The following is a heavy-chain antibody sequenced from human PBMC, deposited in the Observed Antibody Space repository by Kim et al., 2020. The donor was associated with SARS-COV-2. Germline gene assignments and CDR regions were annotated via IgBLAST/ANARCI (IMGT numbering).Heavy chain of an antibody. CDR3: ARPHSGSDFSYRDV. J-gene: IGHJ6*03. Sequence: GGSLRLSCAASGFTFSSYDMHWVRQAPGKGLEWVAVISYDGSNKYYADSVKGRFTISRDNSKNTLYLQMNSLRAEDTAVYYCARPHSGSDFSYRDVWGRGTAVTVSS. D-gene: IGHD3-10*01. V-gene: IGHV3-30*04. CDR1: GFTFSSYD. CDR2: ISYDGSNK.